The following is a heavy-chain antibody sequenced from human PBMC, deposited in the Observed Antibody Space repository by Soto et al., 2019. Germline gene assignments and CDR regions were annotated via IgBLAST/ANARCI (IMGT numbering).Heavy chain of an antibody. J-gene: IGHJ3*02. Sequence: SETLSLTCTVSGGSISSSSYYWGWIRQPPGKGLEWIGSIYYSGSTYYNPSLKSRVTISVDTSKNQFSLKLSSVTAADTAVYYCASLGGGTMIERVDIWGQGTMVTVSS. D-gene: IGHD3-22*01. CDR2: IYYSGST. CDR1: GGSISSSSYY. V-gene: IGHV4-39*01. CDR3: ASLGGGTMIERVDI.